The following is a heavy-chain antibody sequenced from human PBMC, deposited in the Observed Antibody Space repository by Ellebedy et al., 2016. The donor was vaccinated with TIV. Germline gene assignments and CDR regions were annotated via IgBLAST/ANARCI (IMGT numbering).Heavy chain of an antibody. D-gene: IGHD4-17*01. CDR3: ARRASYGDYAVQVNPWFDP. J-gene: IGHJ5*02. Sequence: GGSLRLSCAASGFNFRSYWMTWVRQAPGKRLEWVAKIRQEGDEIYYVESVKGRFTISRDNAKNSRFPQMNSLRVEDTAVYYCARRASYGDYAVQVNPWFDPWGQGTLVTVSS. CDR2: IRQEGDEI. CDR1: GFNFRSYW. V-gene: IGHV3-7*01.